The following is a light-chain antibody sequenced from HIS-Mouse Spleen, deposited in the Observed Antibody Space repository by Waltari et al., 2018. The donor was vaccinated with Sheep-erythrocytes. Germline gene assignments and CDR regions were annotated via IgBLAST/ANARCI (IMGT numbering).Light chain of an antibody. CDR3: QQYNNWPADT. CDR1: QSVSSN. CDR2: GAS. Sequence: EIVMTQSPATLSVSPGERATLPCRASQSVSSNLAWYQQKPGQAPRLLIYGASTRATGIPARFSGSGSGTEFTFTISSMQSEDFAVYYCQQYNNWPADTFGQGTKLEIK. V-gene: IGKV3-15*01. J-gene: IGKJ2*01.